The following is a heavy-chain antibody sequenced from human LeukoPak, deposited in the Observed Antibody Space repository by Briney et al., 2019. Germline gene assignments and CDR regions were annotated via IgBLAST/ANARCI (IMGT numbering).Heavy chain of an antibody. V-gene: IGHV1-2*06. J-gene: IGHJ4*02. Sequence: PAASVKVSCKASGYTFTSFVINWVRQAPGQGLEWMGRINPNSGGTNYAQKFQGRVTMTRDTSISTAYMELSRLRSDDTAVYYCATITASGYAGNYWGQGTLVTVSS. CDR2: INPNSGGT. CDR1: GYTFTSFV. CDR3: ATITASGYAGNY. D-gene: IGHD5-12*01.